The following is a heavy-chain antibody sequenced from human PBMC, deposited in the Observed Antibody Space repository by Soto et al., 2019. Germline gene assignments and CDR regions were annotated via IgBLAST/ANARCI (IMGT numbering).Heavy chain of an antibody. CDR2: IYSGGST. CDR1: GLTVSSNY. D-gene: IGHD6-13*01. V-gene: IGHV3-66*01. J-gene: IGHJ1*01. Sequence: EVQLVESGGGLVQPGGSLRLSCAASGLTVSSNYMSWVRQAPGKGLEWVSVIYSGGSTYYADSVKGRFTISRDNSTNTLSLQMNSLGAEDTPVSYGAGDHGARWPLNWGQGTLVTVSS. CDR3: AGDHGARWPLN.